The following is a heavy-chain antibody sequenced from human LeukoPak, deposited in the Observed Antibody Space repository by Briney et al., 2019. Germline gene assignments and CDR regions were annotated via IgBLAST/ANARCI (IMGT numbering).Heavy chain of an antibody. V-gene: IGHV3-15*01. Sequence: PGGSLRLSCAASGFTFSNAWMSWVRQAPGKGLEWVGRIKSKTDGGTTDYAAPVKGRFTISRDDSKNTLYLQMNSLKTEDTAVYYRTTESSIAAADYWGQGTLVTVSS. CDR3: TTESSIAAADY. CDR2: IKSKTDGGTT. J-gene: IGHJ4*02. CDR1: GFTFSNAW. D-gene: IGHD6-13*01.